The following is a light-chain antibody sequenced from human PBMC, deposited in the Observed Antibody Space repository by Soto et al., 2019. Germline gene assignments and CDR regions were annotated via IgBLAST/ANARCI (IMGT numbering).Light chain of an antibody. CDR1: QSISNW. CDR3: QQYNSYSPWT. CDR2: DAS. J-gene: IGKJ1*01. Sequence: DIQMTQSPSTLSASVGDRVTITCRASQSISNWLAWYQQKPGKAPKLLIYDASSLESGVPSRFSGSGSGTEFTLTISSLQPDDFANYYCQQYNSYSPWTFGQGTKVEIQ. V-gene: IGKV1-5*01.